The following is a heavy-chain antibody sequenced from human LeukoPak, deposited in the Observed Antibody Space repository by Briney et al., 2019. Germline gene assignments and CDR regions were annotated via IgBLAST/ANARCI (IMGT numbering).Heavy chain of an antibody. CDR1: GFTFSHYA. CDR3: ARERTGFYAEY. V-gene: IGHV3-30*04. J-gene: IGHJ4*02. CDR2: ISYDGSVQ. D-gene: IGHD3/OR15-3a*01. Sequence: GGSLRLSCAASGFTFSHYAMYWVRKAPGKGLEWVALISYDGSVQYYADSVKGRFTISRDSPKNTLYLQMNSLRPEDTAVYYCARERTGFYAEYWGQGTLVTVSS.